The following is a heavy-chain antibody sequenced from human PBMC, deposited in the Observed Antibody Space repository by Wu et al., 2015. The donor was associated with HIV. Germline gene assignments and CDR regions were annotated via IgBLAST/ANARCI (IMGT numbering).Heavy chain of an antibody. Sequence: LVQSGXEVRKPGAVSEGRPARPSGYTFTSYXINWVRQATGQGLEWMGWMKPVTVVTQAMHRSSRAESHDQEHSISTAYMELSSLRSEDTAVYYCARVYETRLVDIVVVPVAGAASYYFDYWGQGTLVTVSS. J-gene: IGHJ4*02. CDR3: ARVYETRLVDIVVVPVAGAASYYFDY. D-gene: IGHD2-2*01. CDR2: MKPVTVVT. CDR1: GYTFTSYX. V-gene: IGHV1-8*01.